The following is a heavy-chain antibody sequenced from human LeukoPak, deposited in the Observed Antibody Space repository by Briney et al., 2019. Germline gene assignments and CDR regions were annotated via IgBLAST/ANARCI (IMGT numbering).Heavy chain of an antibody. CDR1: GFTFSSYW. D-gene: IGHD1-26*01. CDR3: ARFESGSHQVRDAFDI. V-gene: IGHV3-7*01. J-gene: IGHJ3*02. Sequence: GGSLRLSCAASGFTFSSYWMSWVRQAPGKGLEWVANIKQDGSEKYYVDSVKGRFTISRDNAKNSLYLQMNSLRAEDTAVYYCARFESGSHQVRDAFDIWGQGTMVTVSS. CDR2: IKQDGSEK.